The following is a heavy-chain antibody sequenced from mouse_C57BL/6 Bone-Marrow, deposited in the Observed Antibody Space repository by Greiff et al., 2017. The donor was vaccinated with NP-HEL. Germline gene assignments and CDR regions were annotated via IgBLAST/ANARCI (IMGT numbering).Heavy chain of an antibody. Sequence: VQLQQPGAELVKPGASVKVSCTASGYTFTSSWMHWVKQRPGHGLEWIGRIHPSDSDTNYNQKFKGTATLTVDNSSSTAYMQLISLTSEDSAVYYCAIERWFAYWGKGTLVTVSA. V-gene: IGHV1-74*01. CDR3: AIERWFAY. CDR1: GYTFTSSW. J-gene: IGHJ3*01. CDR2: IHPSDSDT.